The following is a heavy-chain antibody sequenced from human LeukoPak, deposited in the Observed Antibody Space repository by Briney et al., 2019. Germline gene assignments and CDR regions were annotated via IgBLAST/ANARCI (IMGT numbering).Heavy chain of an antibody. D-gene: IGHD4-17*01. J-gene: IGHJ5*02. V-gene: IGHV1-18*01. Sequence: ASVKVSCKASGYTFTSYGISWVRQAPGQGLEWMGWISAYNGNTNYAQKLQGRVTMTTDTSTSTAYMELRSLRSDDTAVYYCAKFTVTSEGYNWFDPWGQGTLVTVSS. CDR3: AKFTVTSEGYNWFDP. CDR1: GYTFTSYG. CDR2: ISAYNGNT.